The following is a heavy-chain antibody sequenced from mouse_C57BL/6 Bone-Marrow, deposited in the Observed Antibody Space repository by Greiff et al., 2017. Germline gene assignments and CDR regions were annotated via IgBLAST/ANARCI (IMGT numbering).Heavy chain of an antibody. V-gene: IGHV1-64*01. CDR3: ARSGAGIITTVVATDY. CDR1: GYTFTSYW. CDR2: IHPNSGST. Sequence: QVQLKQPGAELVKPGASVKLSCKASGYTFTSYWMHWVKQRPGQGLEWIGMIHPNSGSTNYNEKFKSKATLTVDKSSSTAYMQLSSLTSEDSAVYYCARSGAGIITTVVATDYWGQGTTLTVSS. D-gene: IGHD1-1*01. J-gene: IGHJ2*01.